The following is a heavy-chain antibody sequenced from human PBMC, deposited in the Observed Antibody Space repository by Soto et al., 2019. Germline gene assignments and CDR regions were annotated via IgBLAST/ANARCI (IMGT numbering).Heavy chain of an antibody. D-gene: IGHD4-4*01. CDR1: GGTFSSYA. CDR3: AGFTVTYRIPNHYYYGMDV. V-gene: IGHV1-69*12. Sequence: QVQLVQSGAEVKKPGSSVKVSCKASGGTFSSYAISWVRQAPGQGLEWMGGIIPIFGTANYAQKFQGRVTITADESPSTAYMELSSLRSEDTAVYYCAGFTVTYRIPNHYYYGMDVWGQGTTVTVSS. CDR2: IIPIFGTA. J-gene: IGHJ6*02.